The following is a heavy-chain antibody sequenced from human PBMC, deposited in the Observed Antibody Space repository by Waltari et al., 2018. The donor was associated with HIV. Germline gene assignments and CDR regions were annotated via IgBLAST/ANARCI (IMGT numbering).Heavy chain of an antibody. CDR3: ANLGDPIQSGDY. Sequence: QVQLVESGGGVVQPGGSLRLSCAASGFTFSSYGMHWVRQAPGKGLEWVAFIRYDGSNKYYADSVKGRFTISRDNSKNTLYLQMNSLRAEDTAVYYCANLGDPIQSGDYWGQGTLVTVSS. CDR2: IRYDGSNK. CDR1: GFTFSSYG. J-gene: IGHJ4*02. D-gene: IGHD4-17*01. V-gene: IGHV3-30*02.